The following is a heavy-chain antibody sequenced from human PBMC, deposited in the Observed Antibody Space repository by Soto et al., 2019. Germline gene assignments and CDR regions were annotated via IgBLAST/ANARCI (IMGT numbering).Heavy chain of an antibody. V-gene: IGHV3-30*03. CDR1: GFTFSDYG. CDR3: ARELLRGDYGLDG. D-gene: IGHD1-26*01. J-gene: IGHJ6*02. Sequence: QVPLVESGGGVVQPGRSLRLSCAASGFTFSDYGMHWVRQTPGKGLEWVAAISYDENNKYYADSVKGRFTISRDNSKKTLYLQMNSLGVEDTAIYFCARELLRGDYGLDGWGQGTTVTVS. CDR2: ISYDENNK.